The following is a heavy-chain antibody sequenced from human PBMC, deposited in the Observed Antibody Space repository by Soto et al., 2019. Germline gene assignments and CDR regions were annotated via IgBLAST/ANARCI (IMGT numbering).Heavy chain of an antibody. CDR1: GHSFTSYW. V-gene: IGHV5-51*01. CDR2: IYPGDSDT. CDR3: ARRLQGGSGSYLKAYYFDY. Sequence: PGESLKISCKGSGHSFTSYWIGWVRQMPGKGLEWMGIIYPGDSDTRYSPSFQGQVTISADKSISTAYLQWSSLKASDTAMYYCARRLQGGSGSYLKAYYFDYWGQGTLVTVSS. J-gene: IGHJ4*02. D-gene: IGHD3-10*01.